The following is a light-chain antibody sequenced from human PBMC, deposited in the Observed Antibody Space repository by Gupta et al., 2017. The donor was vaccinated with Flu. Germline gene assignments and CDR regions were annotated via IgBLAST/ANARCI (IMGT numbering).Light chain of an antibody. Sequence: SALTQPASVSGSPGQSITISCTGTSSDVGGSNYVSWYQQHPGKAPKLVIYDVNNRPSGVSSRFSGSKSGNTASLTISGLQAEDETDYYCSSYTSTITFYVFGTGTKVTVL. CDR2: DVN. V-gene: IGLV2-14*01. CDR3: SSYTSTITFYV. J-gene: IGLJ1*01. CDR1: SSDVGGSNY.